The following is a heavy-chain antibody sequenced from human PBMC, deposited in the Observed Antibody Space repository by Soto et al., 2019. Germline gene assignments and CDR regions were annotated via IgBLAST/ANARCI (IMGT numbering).Heavy chain of an antibody. CDR1: GYTFTSYG. V-gene: IGHV1-18*01. Sequence: GASVKVSCKASGYTFTSYGISWVRQAPGQGLEWMGWISAYNGNTNYAQKLQGRVTMTTDTSTSTAYMELRSLRSDDTAVYYCARDLSPSTFDRHGSGSYSYYYYMDVWGKGTTVTVSS. CDR3: ARDLSPSTFDRHGSGSYSYYYYMDV. CDR2: ISAYNGNT. J-gene: IGHJ6*03. D-gene: IGHD3-10*01.